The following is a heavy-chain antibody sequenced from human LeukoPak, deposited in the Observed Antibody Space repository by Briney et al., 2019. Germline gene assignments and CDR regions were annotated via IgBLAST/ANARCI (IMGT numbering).Heavy chain of an antibody. CDR2: IYYSGST. Sequence: SETLSLTCTVSGGSISSSSYYWSWIRQPPGKGLEWIGYIYYSGSTNYNPSLKSRVTISVDTSKNQFSPKLSSVTAADTAVYYCARGGDRYYDSSGYYLDWGQGTLVTVSS. CDR1: GGSISSSSYY. V-gene: IGHV4-61*01. CDR3: ARGGDRYYDSSGYYLD. D-gene: IGHD3-22*01. J-gene: IGHJ4*02.